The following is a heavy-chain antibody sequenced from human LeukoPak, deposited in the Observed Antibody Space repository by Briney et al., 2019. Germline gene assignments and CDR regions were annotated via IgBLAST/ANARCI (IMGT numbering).Heavy chain of an antibody. V-gene: IGHV3-48*03. Sequence: PGGSLRLSCSASGFTFSSYEMNWVRQAPGKELEWVSYISSSGSTIYYADSVKGRFTISRDNAKHSLYLQMNSLRAEDTAVYYCTRDLDGSGSYNWFDPWGQGTLVTVSS. CDR1: GFTFSSYE. D-gene: IGHD3-10*01. J-gene: IGHJ5*02. CDR2: ISSSGSTI. CDR3: TRDLDGSGSYNWFDP.